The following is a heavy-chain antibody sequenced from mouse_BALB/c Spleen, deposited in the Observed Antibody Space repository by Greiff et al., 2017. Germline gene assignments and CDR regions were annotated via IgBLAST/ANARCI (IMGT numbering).Heavy chain of an antibody. CDR1: GFTFSDYY. CDR2: ISDGGSYT. CDR3: ARGGDYYGSSHGGGYFDV. D-gene: IGHD1-1*01. J-gene: IGHJ1*01. V-gene: IGHV5-4*02. Sequence: DVKLVESGGGLVKPGGSLKLSCAASGFTFSDYYMYWVRQTPDKRLEWVATISDGGSYTYYPDSVKGRFTISRDNAKNNLYLQMSSLKSEDTAMYYCARGGDYYGSSHGGGYFDVWGAGTTVTVSS.